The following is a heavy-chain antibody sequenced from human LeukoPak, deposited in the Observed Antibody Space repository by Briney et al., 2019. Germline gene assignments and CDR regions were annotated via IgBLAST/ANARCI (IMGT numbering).Heavy chain of an antibody. CDR1: GFTFSSYA. Sequence: PGGSLRLSCATSGFTFSSYAVAWGCQAPGKGLEWVAVISYDGNNKYYADSVKGRFDNSRDNYENTLYLQMNSLSAEDTAVYYCARELVPAAIGPHYHYGMDVWGQGTTVTVSS. D-gene: IGHD2-2*02. CDR2: ISYDGNNK. J-gene: IGHJ6*02. V-gene: IGHV3-30*09. CDR3: ARELVPAAIGPHYHYGMDV.